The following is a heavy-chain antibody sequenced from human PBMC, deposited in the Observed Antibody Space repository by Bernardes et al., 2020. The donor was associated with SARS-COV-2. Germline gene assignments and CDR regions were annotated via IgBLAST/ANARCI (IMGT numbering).Heavy chain of an antibody. CDR2: ISAYNGNT. D-gene: IGHD3-22*01. CDR1: GYTFTSYG. V-gene: IGHV1-18*01. CDR3: ARDRDSSGYYYYYYGMDV. J-gene: IGHJ6*04. Sequence: ASVKVSCKASGYTFTSYGISWVRQAPGQGLEWMGWISAYNGNTNYAQKLQGRVTMTTDTSTSTAYMELRSLRSDDTAVYYCARDRDSSGYYYYYYGMDVWGKGTTVTVSS.